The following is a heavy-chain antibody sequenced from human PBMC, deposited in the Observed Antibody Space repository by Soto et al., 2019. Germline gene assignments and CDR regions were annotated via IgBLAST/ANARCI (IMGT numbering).Heavy chain of an antibody. CDR1: EYSLRIYW. Sequence: GESLKTSCQSFEYSLRIYWISWVRQKPGAGLEWMGRVDPNDSFATYSPSFEGHISISDDKSTNIVYLQWRSLRASDTATYYCARHQSGSGNSNFDFWGQGTPVTVSS. J-gene: IGHJ4*02. V-gene: IGHV5-10-1*01. CDR3: ARHQSGSGNSNFDF. CDR2: VDPNDSFA. D-gene: IGHD3-10*01.